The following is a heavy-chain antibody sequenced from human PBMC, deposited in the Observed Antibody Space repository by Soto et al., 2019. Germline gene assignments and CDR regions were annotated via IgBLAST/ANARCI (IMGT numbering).Heavy chain of an antibody. J-gene: IGHJ4*02. D-gene: IGHD1-26*01. Sequence: SETLSLTCSVSGASTVSHYHWTWIRQPPGKGLEWMGYIFNSGTTFYNPSLTSRLSISMDTSGNHFSLELRSVTAADTAVYYCALALGPTAGLDYWGQGTHLTVST. V-gene: IGHV4-31*02. CDR3: ALALGPTAGLDY. CDR2: IFNSGTT. CDR1: GASTVSHYH.